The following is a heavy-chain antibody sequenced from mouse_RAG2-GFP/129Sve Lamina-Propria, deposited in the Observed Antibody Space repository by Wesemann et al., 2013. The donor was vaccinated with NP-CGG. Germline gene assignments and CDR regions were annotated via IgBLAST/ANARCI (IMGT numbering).Heavy chain of an antibody. V-gene: IGHV1-50*01. J-gene: IGHJ2*01. CDR2: IDPSDSYT. CDR3: ARRGSYYLLDY. Sequence: QVQLQQPGAELVKPGASVKLSCKASGYTFTSYWMQWVKQRPGQGLEWIGEIDPSDSYTNYNQKFKGKATLTVDTSSSTAYMQLSSLTSEDSAVYYCARRGSYYLLDYWGQGTTLTVSS. D-gene: IGHD5-5*01. CDR1: GYTFTSYW.